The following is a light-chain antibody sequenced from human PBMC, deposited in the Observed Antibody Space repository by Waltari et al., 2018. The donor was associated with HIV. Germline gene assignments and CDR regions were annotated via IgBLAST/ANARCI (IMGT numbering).Light chain of an antibody. V-gene: IGKV1-5*03. Sequence: IQMTQSPSTLSACVGDRVTITCRASQSISKLLAWYQQQPGQAPKVLIYEASRLKSEVPSRFSGSGSGTEFSLTISSLQPEDFATYYCQQYTTTWTFGQGTKVQIK. CDR3: QQYTTTWT. J-gene: IGKJ1*01. CDR2: EAS. CDR1: QSISKL.